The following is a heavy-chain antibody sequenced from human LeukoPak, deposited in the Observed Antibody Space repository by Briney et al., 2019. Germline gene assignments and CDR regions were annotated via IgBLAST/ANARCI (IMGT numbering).Heavy chain of an antibody. CDR2: ISSSSSYT. CDR1: GFSFGDFY. CDR3: ARVDRASGWSKDIVVVPAVHNWFDP. Sequence: GGSLRLSCAASGFSFGDFYMSWIRQAPGKGLEWVSYISSSSSYTNYADSVKGRFTISRDNAKNSLYLQMNSLRAEDTAVYYCARVDRASGWSKDIVVVPAVHNWFDPWGQGTLVTVSS. J-gene: IGHJ5*02. D-gene: IGHD2-2*01. V-gene: IGHV3-11*06.